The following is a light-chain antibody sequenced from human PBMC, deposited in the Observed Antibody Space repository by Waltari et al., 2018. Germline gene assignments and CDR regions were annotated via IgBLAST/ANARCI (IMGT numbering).Light chain of an antibody. J-gene: IGKJ2*01. V-gene: IGKV1-5*03. Sequence: DIQMTQSPSTLSASVGDRVTITCRASQSISSWLAWYQVRPGKAPKLLIQKASSLQSGVPSRFSGSESGTTEFTLTISILQPDDFATYYCQHYSSAPYTFGQGTKLEIK. CDR3: QHYSSAPYT. CDR1: QSISSW. CDR2: KAS.